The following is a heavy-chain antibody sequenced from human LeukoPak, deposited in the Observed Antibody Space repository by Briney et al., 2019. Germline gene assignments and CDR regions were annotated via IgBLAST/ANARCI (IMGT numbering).Heavy chain of an antibody. Sequence: SETLSLTCTVSGGSISSGTYYWSWIRQPAGKGLEWIGRIFTSGSTKYNPSLKSRVTISVDTSKNQFSLKLSSVTAADTAVYYCAREGKITMVRGVIRYYYMDVWGKGTTVTISS. J-gene: IGHJ6*03. CDR2: IFTSGST. V-gene: IGHV4-61*02. CDR1: GGSISSGTYY. CDR3: AREGKITMVRGVIRYYYMDV. D-gene: IGHD3-10*01.